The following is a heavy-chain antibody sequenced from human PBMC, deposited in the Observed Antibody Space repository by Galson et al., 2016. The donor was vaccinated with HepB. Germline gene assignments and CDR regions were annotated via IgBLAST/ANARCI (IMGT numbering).Heavy chain of an antibody. CDR1: GYLFTNYA. V-gene: IGHV1-3*01. CDR2: INPGSNKT. CDR3: ATTLGPLQQFLSL. D-gene: IGHD3-3*01. J-gene: IGHJ4*02. Sequence: SVKVSCKASGYLFTNYAIHWVRQAPGDRPEWMGWINPGSNKTKYSQILQDRVTITSDTSATTAYMELRSLRSEDSAVYYCATTLGPLQQFLSLWGQGTMVTVSS.